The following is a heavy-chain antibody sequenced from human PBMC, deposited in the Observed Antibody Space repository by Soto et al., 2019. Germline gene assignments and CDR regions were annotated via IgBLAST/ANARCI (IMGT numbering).Heavy chain of an antibody. J-gene: IGHJ5*02. Sequence: PGGSLRLSCAASGFTFSSYSMNWVRQAPGKGLEWVSSISSSSSYIYYAGSVKGRFTISRDNAKNSLYLQMNSLRAEDTAVYYCARVYCSSTSCRGSWFDPWGQGTLVTVSS. CDR2: ISSSSSYI. D-gene: IGHD2-2*01. V-gene: IGHV3-21*01. CDR1: GFTFSSYS. CDR3: ARVYCSSTSCRGSWFDP.